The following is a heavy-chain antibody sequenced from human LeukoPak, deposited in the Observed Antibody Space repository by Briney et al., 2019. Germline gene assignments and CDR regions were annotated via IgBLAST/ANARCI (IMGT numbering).Heavy chain of an antibody. J-gene: IGHJ5*02. CDR2: ISPSGGIT. CDR1: GFTFSSHG. V-gene: IGHV3-23*01. D-gene: IGHD2-8*01. Sequence: PGGSLRLSCAASGFTFSSHGMNWVRQAPGKGLEWVSGISPSGGITYYTDSVKGRFTISRDNSKNTVSLQMNSLRGDDTAVYYCARDNEDWFDPWGQGTLVTVSS. CDR3: ARDNEDWFDP.